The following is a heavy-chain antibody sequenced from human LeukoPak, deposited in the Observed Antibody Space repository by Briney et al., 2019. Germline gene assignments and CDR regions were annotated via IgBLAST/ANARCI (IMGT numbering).Heavy chain of an antibody. J-gene: IGHJ3*02. CDR3: ASRGYCSGGSCYLGLGAFDI. CDR2: ISAYNGNT. Sequence: ASVKVSCKASGYTFTSSGISWVRQAPGQGLEWMGWISAYNGNTNYAQKLQGRVTMTTDTSTSTAYMEMRSLRSDDTAVYYCASRGYCSGGSCYLGLGAFDIWGQGTMVTVSS. CDR1: GYTFTSSG. V-gene: IGHV1-18*01. D-gene: IGHD2-15*01.